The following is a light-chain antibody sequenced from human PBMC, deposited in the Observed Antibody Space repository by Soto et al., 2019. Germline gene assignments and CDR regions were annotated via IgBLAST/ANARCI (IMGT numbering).Light chain of an antibody. CDR1: QSVSSY. CDR3: QQYNNWQRT. V-gene: IGKV3-11*01. J-gene: IGKJ1*01. CDR2: DAS. Sequence: EIVLTQSPAPLSLSPGERATLSCRASQSVSSYLAWYQQKPGQAPRLLIYDASNRATGIPARFSGSGSGTEFTLTISSLQPEDVAVYYCQQYNNWQRTFGQGTKVDIK.